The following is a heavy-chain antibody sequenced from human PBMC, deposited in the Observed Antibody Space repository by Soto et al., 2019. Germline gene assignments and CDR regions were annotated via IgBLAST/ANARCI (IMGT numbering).Heavy chain of an antibody. CDR3: ASGYYDSSGYSIDY. CDR2: LIVILGST. V-gene: IGHV1-69*13. Sequence: SVKVSCRSSGGTFNSFAFSWVRQAPGEGLEWMGGLIVILGSTNYAQKFEGRVTITADEGSSTAYMEVSGLRFEDTAVYYCASGYYDSSGYSIDYWGQGTQVTVSS. D-gene: IGHD3-22*01. CDR1: GGTFNSFA. J-gene: IGHJ4*02.